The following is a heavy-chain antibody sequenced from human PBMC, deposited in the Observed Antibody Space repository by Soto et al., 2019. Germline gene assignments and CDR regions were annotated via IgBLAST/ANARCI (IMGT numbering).Heavy chain of an antibody. CDR2: IVVASGQT. CDR1: GSGFISSG. CDR3: SADRPDIGVGWWV. V-gene: IGHV1-58*02. J-gene: IGHJ6*02. D-gene: IGHD2-15*01. Sequence: SVKVSCKASGSGFISSGIQWVRQAHGQRLEWIGWIVVASGQTNYAQNFRGRVAITRDTSTATAYIELTGLTSEDTAVYSCSADRPDIGVGWWVWGQGTTVTVSS.